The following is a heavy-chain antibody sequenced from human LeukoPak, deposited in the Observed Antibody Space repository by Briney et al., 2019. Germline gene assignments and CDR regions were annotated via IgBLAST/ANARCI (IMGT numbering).Heavy chain of an antibody. CDR3: ARDVTSSGYYYYYCGMDV. CDR2: IWYDGSNK. Sequence: GGSLRLSCAASGFTFSSYGMHWVRQAPGKGLEWVAVIWYDGSNKYYADSVKGRFTISRDNSKNTLYLRMNSLRAEDTAVYYCARDVTSSGYYYYYCGMDVWGQGTTVTVSS. D-gene: IGHD3-22*01. J-gene: IGHJ6*02. V-gene: IGHV3-33*01. CDR1: GFTFSSYG.